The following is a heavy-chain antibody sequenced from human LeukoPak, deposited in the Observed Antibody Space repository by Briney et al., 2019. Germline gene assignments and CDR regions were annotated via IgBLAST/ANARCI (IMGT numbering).Heavy chain of an antibody. V-gene: IGHV3-7*01. CDR3: ASGDNFDY. CDR1: GFTFSNSW. D-gene: IGHD3-10*01. Sequence: QPGGSLRLSCAASGFTFSNSWMYWVRQAPGKGLEWVANINQDESEIYYVGSVEGRFTISRDNAKNSLSLQMNSLRVEDTAVYYCASGDNFDYWGQGTLVTVSS. J-gene: IGHJ4*02. CDR2: INQDESEI.